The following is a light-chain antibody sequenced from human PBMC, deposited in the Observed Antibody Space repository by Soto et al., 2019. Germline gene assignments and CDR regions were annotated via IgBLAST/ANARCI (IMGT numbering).Light chain of an antibody. CDR2: KAS. J-gene: IGKJ1*01. V-gene: IGKV1-5*03. CDR3: QQYNTYSRT. Sequence: DIQMIQSPSTRSASVGDRVTITCRASQSISNWLAWYQQRPGKAPKLLIYKASSLEGGVPSRFSGSGSGTEFTLTISSLQPDDFATYYCQQYNTYSRTFGQGTKVEIK. CDR1: QSISNW.